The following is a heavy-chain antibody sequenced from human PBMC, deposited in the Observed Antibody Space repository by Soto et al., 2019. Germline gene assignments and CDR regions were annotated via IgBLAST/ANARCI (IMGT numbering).Heavy chain of an antibody. CDR3: ARAHSSFSASGMDV. CDR1: GYTFTSYG. D-gene: IGHD6-6*01. Sequence: ASVKVSCKASGYTFTSYGISWVRQAPGQELEWMGWISAYNGNTNYAQKLQGRVTMTTDTSTSTAYMELRSLRSDDTAVYYRARAHSSFSASGMDVWGQGTTVTVSS. J-gene: IGHJ6*02. V-gene: IGHV1-18*01. CDR2: ISAYNGNT.